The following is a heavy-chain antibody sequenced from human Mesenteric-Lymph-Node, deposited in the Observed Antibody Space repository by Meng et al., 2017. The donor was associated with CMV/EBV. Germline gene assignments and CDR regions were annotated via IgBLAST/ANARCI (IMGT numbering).Heavy chain of an antibody. J-gene: IGHJ4*02. CDR1: GVTFSSYA. CDR2: ISGSGGST. V-gene: IGHV3-23*01. CDR3: AKDADIVVVPAAND. Sequence: SGVTFSSYARGWVRQAPGKGLEWVSAISGSGGSTYYADSVKGRFTISRDNSKDTLYLQMNSLRAEDTAVYYCAKDADIVVVPAANDWGQGTLVTVSS. D-gene: IGHD2-2*01.